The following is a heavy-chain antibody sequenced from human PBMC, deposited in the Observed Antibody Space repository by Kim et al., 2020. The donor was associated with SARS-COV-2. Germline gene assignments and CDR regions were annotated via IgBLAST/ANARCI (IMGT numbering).Heavy chain of an antibody. CDR3: ARTYCSGGSCFTEEYYFDY. CDR1: GFTFSSYG. Sequence: GGSLRLSCAASGFTFSSYGMHWVRQAPGKGLEWVAVISYDGSNKYYADSVKGRFTISRDNSKNTLYLQMNSLRAEDTAVYYCARTYCSGGSCFTEEYYFDYWGQGTLVTVSS. CDR2: ISYDGSNK. D-gene: IGHD2-15*01. J-gene: IGHJ4*02. V-gene: IGHV3-33*05.